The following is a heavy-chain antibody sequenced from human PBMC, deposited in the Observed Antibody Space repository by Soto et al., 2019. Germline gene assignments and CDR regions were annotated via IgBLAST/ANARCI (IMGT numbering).Heavy chain of an antibody. Sequence: EVQLLESGGGLAQPGGPLRLACAASGFTLPSYAMNWVRKAPGRGLGGFPAISSSGGGTYYADSVKGRFTISRDISRNTLFLQMNSLRADDTAVYYCAKERDGSGYYGYYGMDVWGQGTTVTVSS. D-gene: IGHD3-22*01. CDR2: ISSSGGGT. J-gene: IGHJ6*02. V-gene: IGHV3-23*01. CDR1: GFTLPSYA. CDR3: AKERDGSGYYGYYGMDV.